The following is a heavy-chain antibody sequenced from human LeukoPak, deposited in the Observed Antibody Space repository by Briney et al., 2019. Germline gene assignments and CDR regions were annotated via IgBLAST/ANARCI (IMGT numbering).Heavy chain of an antibody. V-gene: IGHV4-59*12. CDR1: GGSISTYY. Sequence: PSETLSLTCTVSGGSISTYYWTWIRQPPGKGLEWIGYIYYSGSTNYNPSLKSRVTMSVDTSKNQFSLKPSSVTAADTAVYYCARDITYYDILTGYPIGHGFDYWGQGTLVTVSS. J-gene: IGHJ4*02. D-gene: IGHD3-9*01. CDR2: IYYSGST. CDR3: ARDITYYDILTGYPIGHGFDY.